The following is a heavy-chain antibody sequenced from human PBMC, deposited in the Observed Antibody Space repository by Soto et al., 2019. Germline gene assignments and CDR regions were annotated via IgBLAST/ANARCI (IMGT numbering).Heavy chain of an antibody. CDR2: IILIFGTA. V-gene: IGHV1-69*06. D-gene: IGHD3-3*01. CDR1: GGTFSSYA. CDR3: ARCGDFWSGYYNYYYYGMDV. Sequence: QVQLVQSGAEVKKPGSSVNVSCKASGGTFSSYAISWVRQAPGQGLEWMGGIILIFGTANYAQKFQGRVTITADKSTSTAYMELSSLRSEDTAVYYCARCGDFWSGYYNYYYYGMDVWGQGTTVTVSS. J-gene: IGHJ6*02.